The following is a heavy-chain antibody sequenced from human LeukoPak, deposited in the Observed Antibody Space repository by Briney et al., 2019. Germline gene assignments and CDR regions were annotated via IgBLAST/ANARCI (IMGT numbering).Heavy chain of an antibody. CDR1: GYSISSGYY. V-gene: IGHV4-38-2*02. CDR2: IYHSGST. D-gene: IGHD4-17*01. CDR3: ARASHDYGDYSHFDY. J-gene: IGHJ4*02. Sequence: SETLSLTCTVSGYSISSGYYWGWIRQPPGKGLEWIGVIYHSGSTNYNPSLKTRVTISVDKSKNQFSLKLSSVTAADTAVYYCARASHDYGDYSHFDYWGQGTLVTVSS.